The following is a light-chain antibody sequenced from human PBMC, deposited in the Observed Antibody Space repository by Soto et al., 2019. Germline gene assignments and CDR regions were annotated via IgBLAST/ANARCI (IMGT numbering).Light chain of an antibody. CDR3: SSYTSSSTMV. CDR2: VNS. V-gene: IGLV1-40*01. CDR1: SSNIGAGYD. Sequence: QSVLTQPPSVSGAPGQRVTISCTGTSSNIGAGYDVHWYQQVPGTSPKLLIFVNSNRPSGVPDRFSGSKSGTSASLAITGLQAEDEADYYCSSYTSSSTMVFGGGTKVTVL. J-gene: IGLJ2*01.